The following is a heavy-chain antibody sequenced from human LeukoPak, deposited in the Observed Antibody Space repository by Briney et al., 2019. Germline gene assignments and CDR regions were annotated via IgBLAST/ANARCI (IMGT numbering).Heavy chain of an antibody. CDR3: ARVGCSSTSCFPIFDY. V-gene: IGHV3-21*01. CDR1: GFTFSSYS. J-gene: IGHJ4*02. CDR2: ISSSSSYI. D-gene: IGHD2-2*01. Sequence: GGSLRLSCAASGFTFSSYSMNWVRQAPGKGLEWVSSISSSSSYIYYADSVKGRFTISRDDAKNSLYLQMNSLRAEDTAVYYCARVGCSSTSCFPIFDYWGQGTLVTVSS.